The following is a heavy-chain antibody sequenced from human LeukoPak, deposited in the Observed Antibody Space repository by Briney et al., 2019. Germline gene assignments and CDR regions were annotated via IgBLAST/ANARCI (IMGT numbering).Heavy chain of an antibody. Sequence: PSETLSLTCAVSGYSISSGYFWGWIRQPPGKGLEWIGSIYHSGSTNYNPSLKSRVTISVDTSKNQFSLKLGSVTAADTAIYYCARRVSSSFDPWGQGTLVTVSS. CDR2: IYHSGST. CDR1: GYSISSGYF. J-gene: IGHJ5*02. D-gene: IGHD6-6*01. V-gene: IGHV4-38-2*01. CDR3: ARRVSSSFDP.